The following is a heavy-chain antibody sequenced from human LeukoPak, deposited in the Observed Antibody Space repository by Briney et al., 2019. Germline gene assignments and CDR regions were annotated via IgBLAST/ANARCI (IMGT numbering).Heavy chain of an antibody. Sequence: PSETLSLTCTVSGGSISSGAYYWSWIRQPPGKGLEWIGYIFHSGSTYYNPSLKSRVTISVDRSKNQFSLKLSSVTAADTAVYYCARVNARIAAVDYWGQGTLVTVSS. CDR1: GGSISSGAYY. J-gene: IGHJ4*02. V-gene: IGHV4-30-2*01. D-gene: IGHD6-6*01. CDR2: IFHSGST. CDR3: ARVNARIAAVDY.